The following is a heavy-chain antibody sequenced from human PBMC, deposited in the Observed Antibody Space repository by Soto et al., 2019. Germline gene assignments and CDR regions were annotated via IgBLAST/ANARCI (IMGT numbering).Heavy chain of an antibody. Sequence: QVHLEESGPGLVKPSQTLSLTCTVLGDSIRSGDYYWNWIRQPPGRGLEWIGYIYYSGSTYYNPSLNSRLTMSVDTSKNQFSLRLSSVIAADTAVYYCARSVGYYYYGMDVWGQGTTVIVSS. D-gene: IGHD1-26*01. J-gene: IGHJ6*02. CDR3: ARSVGYYYYGMDV. V-gene: IGHV4-30-4*01. CDR2: IYYSGST. CDR1: GDSIRSGDYY.